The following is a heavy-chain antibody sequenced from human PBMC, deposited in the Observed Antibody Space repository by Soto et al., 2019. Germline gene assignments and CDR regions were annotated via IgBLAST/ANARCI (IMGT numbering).Heavy chain of an antibody. Sequence: QVQVVQSAAEVKKPGASVRVSCKASGYTFTSYDITWVRQASGQGLEWMGWVSPRSGNTVYAQRFQGRVTMTRNSSISTVYMELSRLRADDTAVYFCARERQFGAVIRSGMDVWGQGTTVTVSS. D-gene: IGHD3-3*01. CDR3: ARERQFGAVIRSGMDV. CDR2: VSPRSGNT. J-gene: IGHJ6*02. CDR1: GYTFTSYD. V-gene: IGHV1-8*01.